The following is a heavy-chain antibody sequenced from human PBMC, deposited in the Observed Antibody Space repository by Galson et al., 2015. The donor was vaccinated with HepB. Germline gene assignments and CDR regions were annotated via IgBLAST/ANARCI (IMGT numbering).Heavy chain of an antibody. J-gene: IGHJ4*02. CDR1: GFTFSSYA. CDR2: ISYDGSNK. D-gene: IGHD1-26*01. Sequence: SLRLSCAASGFTFSSYAMHWVRQAPGKGLEWVAVISYDGSNKYYADSVKGRFTISRDNSKNTLYLQMNSLRAEDTAVYYCARAQWELLDYFDYWGQGTLVTVS. CDR3: ARAQWELLDYFDY. V-gene: IGHV3-30-3*01.